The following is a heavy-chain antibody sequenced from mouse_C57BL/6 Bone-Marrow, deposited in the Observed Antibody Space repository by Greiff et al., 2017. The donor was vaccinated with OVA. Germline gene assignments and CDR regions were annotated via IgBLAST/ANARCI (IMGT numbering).Heavy chain of an antibody. CDR1: GYTFTSYW. Sequence: QVQLQQPGAELVRPGSSVKLSCKASGYTFTSYWMHWVKQRPIQGLEWIGNIYPSDSETHYNQKFKDKATLTVDKSSSTAYMQLSSLTSEDSAVYYCARWDDYDVGWYFDVWGTGTTVTVSS. J-gene: IGHJ1*03. CDR2: IYPSDSET. V-gene: IGHV1-52*01. D-gene: IGHD2-4*01. CDR3: ARWDDYDVGWYFDV.